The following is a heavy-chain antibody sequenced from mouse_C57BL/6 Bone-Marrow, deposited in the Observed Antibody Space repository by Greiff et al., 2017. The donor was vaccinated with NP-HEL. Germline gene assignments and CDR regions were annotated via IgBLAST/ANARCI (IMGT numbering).Heavy chain of an antibody. V-gene: IGHV1-9*01. J-gene: IGHJ4*01. CDR2: ILPGSGST. CDR3: ARRGYSNYNYAMDY. D-gene: IGHD2-5*01. Sequence: QVQLQQPGAELMKPGASVKLSCKATGYTFTGYWIEWVKQRPGHGLEWIGEILPGSGSTNYNEKFKSKATLTVDTSSSTAYMQLSSLTSEDSAVYYCARRGYSNYNYAMDYWGQGTSVTVSS. CDR1: GYTFTGYW.